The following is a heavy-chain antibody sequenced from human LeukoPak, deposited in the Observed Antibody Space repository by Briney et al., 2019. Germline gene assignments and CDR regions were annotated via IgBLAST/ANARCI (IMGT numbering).Heavy chain of an antibody. CDR1: GGSISNYY. CDR2: IYSSGST. V-gene: IGHV4-59*12. CDR3: AREGDTAMVRNFDY. J-gene: IGHJ4*02. D-gene: IGHD5-18*01. Sequence: SETLSLTCTVSGGSISNYYWSWIRQPPGKGLEWIGYIYSSGSTNYNPSLKSRVTMSVDTSKNQFSLKLSSVTAADTAVYYCAREGDTAMVRNFDYWGQGTLVTVSS.